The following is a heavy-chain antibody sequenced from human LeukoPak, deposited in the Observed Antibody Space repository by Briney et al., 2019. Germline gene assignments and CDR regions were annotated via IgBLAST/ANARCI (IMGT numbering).Heavy chain of an antibody. V-gene: IGHV3-74*01. CDR3: ARQDILTGYCGVDY. CDR1: RFTLSSYW. J-gene: IGHJ4*02. CDR2: INSDGSST. D-gene: IGHD3-9*01. Sequence: GGSLRLSCAASRFTLSSYWMHWVRQAPGKGLVWVSRINSDGSSTNYADSVKGRFTIARDNAKNTLYLQMNSLRAEDTAVYYCARQDILTGYCGVDYWGQGTLVTVSS.